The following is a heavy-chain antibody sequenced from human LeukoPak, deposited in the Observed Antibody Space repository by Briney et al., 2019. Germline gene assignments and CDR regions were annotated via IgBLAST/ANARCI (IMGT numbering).Heavy chain of an antibody. CDR1: CASISSYY. J-gene: IGHJ4*02. Sequence: PSETLSLTCRVSCASISSYYCSWIRQPAGKGLEWIGRIHTSGSTIYNPSLKGRVTMSVDASKIQFSLKLSYVTAADTAVYYCARDRYYYDSSSYRFDYWGRGTLVTVSS. CDR3: ARDRYYYDSSSYRFDY. D-gene: IGHD3-22*01. V-gene: IGHV4-4*07. CDR2: IHTSGST.